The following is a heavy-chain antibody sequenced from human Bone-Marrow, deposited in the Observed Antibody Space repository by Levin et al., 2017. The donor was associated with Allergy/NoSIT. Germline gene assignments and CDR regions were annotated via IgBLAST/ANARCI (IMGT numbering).Heavy chain of an antibody. Sequence: SETLSLTCTVSGGSISSYYWSWIRQPPGKGLEWIGYIYYSGSTNYNPSLKSRVTISVDTSKNQFSLKLSSVTAADTAVYYCAMGEDYFDYWGQGTLVTVSS. CDR3: AMGEDYFDY. D-gene: IGHD3-16*01. CDR1: GGSISSYY. V-gene: IGHV4-59*01. J-gene: IGHJ4*02. CDR2: IYYSGST.